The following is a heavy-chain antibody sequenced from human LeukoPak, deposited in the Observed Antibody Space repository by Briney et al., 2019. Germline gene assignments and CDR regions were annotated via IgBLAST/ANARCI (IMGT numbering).Heavy chain of an antibody. J-gene: IGHJ6*02. CDR1: GDSIRNSDFY. V-gene: IGHV4-61*08. Sequence: KPSETLSLTCTVSGDSIRNSDFYWSWIRQSPGKGLEWIGYIYYSGSTNYNPSLKSRVTISVDTSKNQFSLKLSSVTAADTAVYYCARDSGLRFLERSYYYYGMDVWGQGTTVTVSS. CDR2: IYYSGST. CDR3: ARDSGLRFLERSYYYYGMDV. D-gene: IGHD3-3*01.